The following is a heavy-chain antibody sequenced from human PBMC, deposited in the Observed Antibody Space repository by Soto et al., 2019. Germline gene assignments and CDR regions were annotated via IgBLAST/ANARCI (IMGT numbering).Heavy chain of an antibody. CDR2: SSSYNGDI. D-gene: IGHD1-26*01. Sequence: QVHLVQSGGEVKKPGASVKVSCKASGYTFNRHGITWVRQAPGQGLVWMGWSSSYNGDINYEQKFQGRVTLSSDTLTSTVYLELKSLRFDDTAVYYCARVRIVGAREIDFWGQGTLVTVSS. V-gene: IGHV1-18*04. CDR3: ARVRIVGAREIDF. J-gene: IGHJ4*02. CDR1: GYTFNRHG.